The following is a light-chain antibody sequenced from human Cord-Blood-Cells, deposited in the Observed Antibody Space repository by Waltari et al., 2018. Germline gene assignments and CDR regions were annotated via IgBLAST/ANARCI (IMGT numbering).Light chain of an antibody. J-gene: IGKJ1*01. CDR3: QQSYSTPWT. CDR2: AAS. V-gene: IGKV1-39*01. Sequence: DIQMTQSPSSLSASVGDSVTITCRASQSISSYLNWYQQKPGKAPKLLIYAASRLQSVVPSRFSGSGSGTDFTLTISSLQPEDFATYYCQQSYSTPWTFGQGTKVEIK. CDR1: QSISSY.